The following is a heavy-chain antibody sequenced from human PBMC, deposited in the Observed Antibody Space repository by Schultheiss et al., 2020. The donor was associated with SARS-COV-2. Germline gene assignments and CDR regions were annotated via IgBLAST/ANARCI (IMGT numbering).Heavy chain of an antibody. D-gene: IGHD2-8*02. CDR1: GFTFSSYG. V-gene: IGHV3-30*19. Sequence: GGSLRLSCAASGFTFSSYGMHWVRQAPGKGLEWVAVIWYDGGNKYYADSVKGRFTISRDNSKNTLYLQMNSLRAEDTAVYYCARDWKKGGLPGGDYYYYYYMDVLGKGTTVTVSS. CDR2: IWYDGGNK. J-gene: IGHJ6*03. CDR3: ARDWKKGGLPGGDYYYYYYMDV.